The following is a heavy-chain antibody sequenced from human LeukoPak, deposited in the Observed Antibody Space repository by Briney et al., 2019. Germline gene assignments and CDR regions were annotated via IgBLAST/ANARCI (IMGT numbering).Heavy chain of an antibody. CDR2: IYYSGNS. Sequence: SETLSLTCTVSRGSISSYYWSWIRQPPGQGREWIGYIYYSGNSNHHPSLKCRVNISTETSKNELSVKVSSVTGADTAVYYCATRSTGVAATFDSWGQGALVTVSS. J-gene: IGHJ4*02. V-gene: IGHV4-59*01. CDR1: RGSISSYY. CDR3: ATRSTGVAATFDS. D-gene: IGHD2-15*01.